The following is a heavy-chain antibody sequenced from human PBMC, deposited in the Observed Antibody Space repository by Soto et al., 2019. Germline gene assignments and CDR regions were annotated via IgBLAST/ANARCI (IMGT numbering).Heavy chain of an antibody. V-gene: IGHV3-33*01. D-gene: IGHD3-10*01. Sequence: GGSLRLSCAASGLTFSSYGMHWVRQAPGKGLEWVAVIWYDGSNKYYADSVKGRFTISRDNSKNTLYLQMNSLRAEDTAVYYCARVHVLLWFGELLPANGMDVWGQGTTVTVSS. J-gene: IGHJ6*02. CDR1: GLTFSSYG. CDR3: ARVHVLLWFGELLPANGMDV. CDR2: IWYDGSNK.